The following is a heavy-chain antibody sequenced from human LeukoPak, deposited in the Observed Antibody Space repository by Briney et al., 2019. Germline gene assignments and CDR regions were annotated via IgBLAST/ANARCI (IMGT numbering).Heavy chain of an antibody. CDR2: ISSSSSYI. V-gene: IGHV3-21*01. J-gene: IGHJ4*02. Sequence: SGGSLRLSCAASGFTFSSYSMNWVRQAPGKGLEWVSSISSSSSYIYYADSVKGRFTISRDNAKNSLYLQMNSLRAEDTAVYYCARDGFSPLWFGELDSRLPGDYWGQGTLVTVSS. CDR1: GFTFSSYS. CDR3: ARDGFSPLWFGELDSRLPGDY. D-gene: IGHD3-10*01.